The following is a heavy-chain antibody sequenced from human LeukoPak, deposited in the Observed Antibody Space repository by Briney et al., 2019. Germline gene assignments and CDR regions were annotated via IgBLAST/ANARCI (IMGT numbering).Heavy chain of an antibody. Sequence: SETLSLTCAVYGVSFSGYYWSWIRQPPGKGLEWIGEINHSGSTNYNPSLKSRVTISVDTSKNQFSLKLSSVTAADTAVYYCARRAWALGAFDIWGQGTMVTVSS. CDR3: ARRAWALGAFDI. D-gene: IGHD3-16*01. V-gene: IGHV4-34*01. CDR1: GVSFSGYY. CDR2: INHSGST. J-gene: IGHJ3*02.